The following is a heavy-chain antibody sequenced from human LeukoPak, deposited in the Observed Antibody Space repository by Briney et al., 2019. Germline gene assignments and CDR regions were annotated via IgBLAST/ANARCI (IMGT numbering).Heavy chain of an antibody. D-gene: IGHD6-13*01. CDR1: GFTFTTYG. V-gene: IGHV3-30*02. CDR3: ARDSIAAAGKNYYYYYMDV. CDR2: IHDDGSKK. J-gene: IGHJ6*03. Sequence: GGSLRLSCSASGFTFTTYGMNWVRQAPGKGLEWVAFIHDDGSKKYHADSVKGRFTISRDNSKNTLYLQMNSLRAEDTAVYYCARDSIAAAGKNYYYYYMDVWGKGTTVTISS.